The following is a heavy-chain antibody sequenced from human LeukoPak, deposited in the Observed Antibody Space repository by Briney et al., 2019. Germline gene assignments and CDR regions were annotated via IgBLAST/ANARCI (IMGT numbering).Heavy chain of an antibody. Sequence: ASVKVSCKASGYTFTSYGISWVRQAPGQGLEWMGWISAYNGNTNYAQKLQGRVTMTTDTSTSTAYMELRSLRSDDTAVYYCASPRNYDFWSGIDYWGQGTLVTVSS. D-gene: IGHD3-3*01. V-gene: IGHV1-18*01. CDR1: GYTFTSYG. CDR2: ISAYNGNT. J-gene: IGHJ4*02. CDR3: ASPRNYDFWSGIDY.